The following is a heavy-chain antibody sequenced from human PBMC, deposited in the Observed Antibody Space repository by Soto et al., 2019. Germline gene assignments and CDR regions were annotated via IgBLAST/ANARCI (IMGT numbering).Heavy chain of an antibody. CDR1: GYTFISYG. CDR3: ARYCSGGSCYRNYYGMDV. J-gene: IGHJ6*02. Sequence: ASVKVSCKASGYTFISYGISWARQAPGQGLEWMGWISGYNGNTNYAQKFQDRVTMTTDTSTSTAYMELRSLRSDDTAVYYCARYCSGGSCYRNYYGMDVWGQGTTVTVSS. V-gene: IGHV1-18*01. D-gene: IGHD2-15*01. CDR2: ISGYNGNT.